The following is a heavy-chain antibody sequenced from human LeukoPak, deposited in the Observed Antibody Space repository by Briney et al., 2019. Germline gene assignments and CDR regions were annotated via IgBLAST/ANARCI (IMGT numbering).Heavy chain of an antibody. V-gene: IGHV4-30-4*02. CDR1: GGSISSGDYY. Sequence: PSGTLSLTCNVSGGSISSGDYYWSWIRQPPGKGLEWIGYIYYSGSTYYNPSLKSRVTISVDTSKNQFSLKLSSVTAADTAVYYCARGDNWKGADWFDPWGQGTLVTVSS. CDR2: IYYSGST. CDR3: ARGDNWKGADWFDP. J-gene: IGHJ5*02. D-gene: IGHD1-20*01.